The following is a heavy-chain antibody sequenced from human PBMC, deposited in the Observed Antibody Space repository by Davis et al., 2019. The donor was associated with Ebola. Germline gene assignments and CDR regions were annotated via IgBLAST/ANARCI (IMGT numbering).Heavy chain of an antibody. V-gene: IGHV3-33*01. J-gene: IGHJ4*02. CDR1: GFTFSSYG. CDR2: IWYDGSSK. CDR3: ARRTPPDY. Sequence: GESLKISCAASGFTFSSYGMHWVRQAPGKGLEWVAVIWYDGSSKYYADSVKGRFTISRDNSKNTLYLQMNSLRAEDTAVYYCARRTPPDYWGQGTLVTVSS.